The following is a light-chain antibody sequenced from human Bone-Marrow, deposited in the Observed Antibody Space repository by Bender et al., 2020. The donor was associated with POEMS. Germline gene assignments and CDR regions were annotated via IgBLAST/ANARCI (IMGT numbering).Light chain of an antibody. CDR2: GNN. CDR1: SSNIGADYD. Sequence: QAVLTQPPSVSGAPGQRVTISCTGSSSNIGADYDVHWYQQVPGTAPKVLIYGNNNRPSGVPDRFSGSKSGTSASLAITGLQAEDEGDYYCQSYDNSLGGWVFGGGTKLTVL. CDR3: QSYDNSLGGWV. V-gene: IGLV1-40*01. J-gene: IGLJ3*02.